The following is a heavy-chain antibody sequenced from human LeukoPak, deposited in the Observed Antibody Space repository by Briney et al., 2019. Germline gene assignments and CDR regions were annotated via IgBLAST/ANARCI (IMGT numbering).Heavy chain of an antibody. V-gene: IGHV4-39*01. CDR1: GGSISSSSYY. D-gene: IGHD3-10*01. J-gene: IGHJ4*02. Sequence: KPSENLSLTCTVSGGSISSSSYYWGWIRQPPGKGLEWIGSIYYSGSTYYNPSLQSRVTISVDTSKNQFSLRLNSVTAADTAVYFCARYVVYGSGKYYFDYWGQGSLVTVSS. CDR3: ARYVVYGSGKYYFDY. CDR2: IYYSGST.